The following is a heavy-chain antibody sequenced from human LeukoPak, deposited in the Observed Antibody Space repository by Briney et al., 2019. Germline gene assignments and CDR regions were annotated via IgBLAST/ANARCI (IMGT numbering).Heavy chain of an antibody. J-gene: IGHJ4*02. CDR1: GFTFSDYY. D-gene: IGHD3-10*01. CDR3: ARRRGPWRGYYFDY. Sequence: GSLRLSCAASGFTFSDYYMSWIRQPPGKGLEWIGEINHSGSTNYNPSLKSRVTISVDTSKNQFSLKLSSVTAADTAVYYCARRRGPWRGYYFDYWGQGTLVTVSS. V-gene: IGHV4-34*01. CDR2: INHSGST.